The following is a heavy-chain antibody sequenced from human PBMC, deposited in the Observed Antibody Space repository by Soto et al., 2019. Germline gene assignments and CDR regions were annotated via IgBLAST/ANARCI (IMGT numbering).Heavy chain of an antibody. CDR3: ATERGGGGY. CDR1: GFTVSNNY. Sequence: EVQLVESGGGLIQPGGSLRLSCAVSGFTVSNNYMSWVRQAPGKGLEGVSVIYSGGYTAYGDSVKGRFTISRDNSKNTLFSKINRLSAADPAFYYGATERGGGGYWGQGTLVTVSS. D-gene: IGHD3-10*01. V-gene: IGHV3-53*01. J-gene: IGHJ4*02. CDR2: IYSGGYT.